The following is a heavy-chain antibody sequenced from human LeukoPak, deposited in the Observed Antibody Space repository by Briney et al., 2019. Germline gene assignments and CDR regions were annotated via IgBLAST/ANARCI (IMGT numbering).Heavy chain of an antibody. CDR2: IDSDGNRR. CDR1: GLTVRTNG. D-gene: IGHD2-15*01. Sequence: GGSLRLSCAASGLTVRTNGMHWVRQPPGQGLEWVAAIDSDGNRRYYADSVKGRFTVSRDIYKNTVDLQIDSLRAEDTAAYFCARDLNQWSIQFDPWGQGTLVTVAS. J-gene: IGHJ5*02. V-gene: IGHV3-33*01. CDR3: ARDLNQWSIQFDP.